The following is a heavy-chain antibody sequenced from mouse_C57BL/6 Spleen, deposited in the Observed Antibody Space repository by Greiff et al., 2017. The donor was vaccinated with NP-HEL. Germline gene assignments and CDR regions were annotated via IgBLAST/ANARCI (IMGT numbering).Heavy chain of an antibody. J-gene: IGHJ4*01. CDR3: ARSRGYLGNYAMDY. D-gene: IGHD2-2*01. Sequence: QVQLQQSGAELVKPGASVKLSCKASGYTFTSYWMQWVKQRPGQGLEWIGEIDPSDSYTNYNQKFKGKATLTVDTSSSTAYMKLSSLTSEDSAVYYCARSRGYLGNYAMDYWGQGTSVTVSS. CDR1: GYTFTSYW. V-gene: IGHV1-50*01. CDR2: IDPSDSYT.